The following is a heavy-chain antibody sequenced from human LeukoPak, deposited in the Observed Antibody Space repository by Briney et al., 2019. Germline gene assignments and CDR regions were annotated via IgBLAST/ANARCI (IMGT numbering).Heavy chain of an antibody. CDR2: ITTNGGRT. J-gene: IGHJ1*01. CDR3: AIMHGYYDGTGYWVQ. Sequence: GGSLRLSCAASGFTFASYGMSWVRQAPGKGPEWVSFITTNGGRTSYADSVEGRSTISRDNPRNTLYMQMNSLRDEDTAVYYCAIMHGYYDGTGYWVQWGQGTLVTVSS. D-gene: IGHD3-22*01. CDR1: GFTFASYG. V-gene: IGHV3-23*01.